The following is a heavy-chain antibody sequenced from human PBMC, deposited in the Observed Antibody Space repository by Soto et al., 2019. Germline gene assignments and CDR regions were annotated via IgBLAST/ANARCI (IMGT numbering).Heavy chain of an antibody. Sequence: SGPTLVNPTQTLTLTCTFSGFSLSTSGMCVSWIRQPPGKALEWLALIDWDDDKYYSTSLKTRLTISKDTSKNQVVLTMTNMDPVDTATYYCARIKYYYDSSGYLHPYYFDYWGQGTLVTVSS. CDR2: IDWDDDK. D-gene: IGHD3-22*01. J-gene: IGHJ4*02. CDR1: GFSLSTSGMC. V-gene: IGHV2-70*01. CDR3: ARIKYYYDSSGYLHPYYFDY.